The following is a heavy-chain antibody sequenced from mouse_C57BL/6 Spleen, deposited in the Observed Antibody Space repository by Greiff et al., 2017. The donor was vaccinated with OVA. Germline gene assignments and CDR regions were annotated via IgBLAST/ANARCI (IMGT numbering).Heavy chain of an antibody. J-gene: IGHJ2*01. CDR2: IDPSDSDT. CDR1: GYTFTSYW. V-gene: IGHV1-52*01. Sequence: QVQLQQPGAELVRPGSSVKLSCKASGYTFTSYWMHWVKQRPIQGLEWIGNIDPSDSDTHYNQKFKDKATLTVDKSSSTAYMQLSSLTSEDSAVYYCARWGTPYWGQGTTLTVSS. CDR3: ARWGTPY.